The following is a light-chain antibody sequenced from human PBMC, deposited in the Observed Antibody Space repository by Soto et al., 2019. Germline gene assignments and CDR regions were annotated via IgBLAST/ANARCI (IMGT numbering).Light chain of an antibody. CDR1: SSDVGGYNY. Sequence: QSALTQPASVSGSPGQSITISCTGTSSDVGGYNYVSWYQQHPGKAPKLRIYDVSNRPSGVSNRFSGSKSGNTASLTISGLQAEDEADYYCSSYTSSNTPVVFGRGTKLTVL. V-gene: IGLV2-14*01. CDR2: DVS. J-gene: IGLJ2*01. CDR3: SSYTSSNTPVV.